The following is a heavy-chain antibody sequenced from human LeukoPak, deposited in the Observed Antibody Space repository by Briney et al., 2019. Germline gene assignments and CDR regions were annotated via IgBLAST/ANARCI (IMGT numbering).Heavy chain of an antibody. CDR1: GYTFTCYY. Sequence: ASVKVSCKASGYTFTCYYMHWVRQAPGQGLEWMGRINPNSGGTNYAQEFQGRVTMTRDTSTSTAYMELSRLRSDDTAVYYCARDHIPYGSGSYGYWGQGTLVTVSS. D-gene: IGHD3-10*01. V-gene: IGHV1-2*06. J-gene: IGHJ4*02. CDR3: ARDHIPYGSGSYGY. CDR2: INPNSGGT.